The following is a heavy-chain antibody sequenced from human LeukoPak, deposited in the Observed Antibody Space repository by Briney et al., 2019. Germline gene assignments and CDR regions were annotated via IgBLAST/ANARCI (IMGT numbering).Heavy chain of an antibody. D-gene: IGHD1-14*01. CDR1: GFTFSSHW. Sequence: GGSLRLSCAASGFTFSSHWMYWVRQAPGKGLVYVSRINPDGSGTGYADSVKGRFTISRDNAKNTLYLQMNSLRAEDTALYYCERNQDKKIDYWAREPLVTVS. J-gene: IGHJ4*02. V-gene: IGHV3-74*01. CDR2: INPDGSGT. CDR3: ERNQDKKIDY.